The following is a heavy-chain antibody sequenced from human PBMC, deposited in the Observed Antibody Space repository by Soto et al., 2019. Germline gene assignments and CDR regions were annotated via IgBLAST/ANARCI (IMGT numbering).Heavy chain of an antibody. CDR3: ARDRLMAKSGTARYYYGLDV. J-gene: IGHJ6*02. D-gene: IGHD5-12*01. V-gene: IGHV4-31*03. Sequence: SETLSLTCTFSVGSIRIGGYYWTWIRHFPGKGIEWIGNIYYSGTTYYNPSLKSRLTMSVDTSKNQFSLRLNSVTAADTAMYFCARDRLMAKSGTARYYYGLDVWGQGTTVTVSS. CDR2: IYYSGTT. CDR1: VGSIRIGGYY.